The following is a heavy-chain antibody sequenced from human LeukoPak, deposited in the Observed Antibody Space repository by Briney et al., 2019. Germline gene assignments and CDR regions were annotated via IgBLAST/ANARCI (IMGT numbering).Heavy chain of an antibody. CDR1: GFTFSTYE. Sequence: GGSLRLSCAASGFTFSTYEMNWVRQAPGKGLEWVSYISTSVTTIYYADSVKGRFTISRDNAKNSLYLQMNSLRAEDTAVYYCARETYYYTFDIWGQGTMVTVSS. V-gene: IGHV3-48*03. J-gene: IGHJ3*02. CDR3: ARETYYYTFDI. D-gene: IGHD3-10*01. CDR2: ISTSVTTI.